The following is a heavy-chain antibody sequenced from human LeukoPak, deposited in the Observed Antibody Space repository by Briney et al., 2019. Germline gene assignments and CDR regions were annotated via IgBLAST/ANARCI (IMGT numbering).Heavy chain of an antibody. V-gene: IGHV4-39*07. CDR2: IYSSGSA. J-gene: IGHJ6*03. Sequence: SETLSLTCTGSGGSISSSSYYWGWIRQPPGKGLEWIGSIYSSGSAYYNSSLKSRVTISVDTSKNEFSLKLNSVSAADTALYSCSRGSRAYYDMDVWGKGTTVTISS. CDR1: GGSISSSSYY. CDR3: SRGSRAYYDMDV.